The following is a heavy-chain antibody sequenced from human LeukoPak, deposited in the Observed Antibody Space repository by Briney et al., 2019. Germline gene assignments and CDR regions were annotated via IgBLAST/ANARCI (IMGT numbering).Heavy chain of an antibody. CDR1: GYTFTGYY. CDR2: INPNSGGT. Sequence: AASVKVSCKASGYTFTGYYMHWVRQAPGQGREWMGGINPNSGGTKYAQKFQGRVTMTRDTSISTAYMELSRLRSDDTAVYYCARDPREVYYGMDVWGQGTTVTVSS. J-gene: IGHJ6*02. V-gene: IGHV1-2*02. CDR3: ARDPREVYYGMDV.